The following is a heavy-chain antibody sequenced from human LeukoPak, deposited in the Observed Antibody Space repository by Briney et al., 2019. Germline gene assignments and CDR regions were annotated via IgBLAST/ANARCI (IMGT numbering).Heavy chain of an antibody. CDR1: RGSFSGYY. V-gene: IGHV4-34*01. CDR2: INQSGTT. D-gene: IGHD1-7*01. Sequence: SETLSLTCAVYRGSFSGYYWSWIRQAPGKGLEWIGEINQSGTTNYNPSLKSRLTISVDTSKNQFSLKLSSVTAADTALYYSARGREARELPPRAVNFDYWGQGTLVTVSS. CDR3: ARGREARELPPRAVNFDY. J-gene: IGHJ4*02.